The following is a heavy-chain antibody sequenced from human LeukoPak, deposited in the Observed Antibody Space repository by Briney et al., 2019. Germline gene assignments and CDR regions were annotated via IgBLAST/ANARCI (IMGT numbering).Heavy chain of an antibody. CDR2: INHSGST. Sequence: SETLSLTCAVYGGSFSGDYWSWIRQPPGKGLEWIGEINHSGSTNYNPSLKSRVTISVDTSKNQFSLKLSSVTAADTAVYYCARSDYDILTGYLNWFDPWGQGTLVTVSS. V-gene: IGHV4-34*01. J-gene: IGHJ5*02. CDR3: ARSDYDILTGYLNWFDP. CDR1: GGSFSGDY. D-gene: IGHD3-9*01.